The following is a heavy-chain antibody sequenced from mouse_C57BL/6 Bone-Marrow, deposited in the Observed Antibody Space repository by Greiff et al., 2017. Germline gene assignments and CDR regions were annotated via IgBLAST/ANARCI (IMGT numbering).Heavy chain of an antibody. V-gene: IGHV1-81*01. CDR2: IYPRSGNT. J-gene: IGHJ4*01. CDR3: ARGGYDDYAMDD. CDR1: GYTFTSYG. D-gene: IGHD2-14*01. Sequence: QVQLQQSGAELARPGASVKLSCKASGYTFTSYGISWVKQRTGQGLEWIGEIYPRSGNTYYNEKFKGTATLTADKSSNTVYLELSRLTSEDSAVYFWARGGYDDYAMDDWGQGTSVTVSS.